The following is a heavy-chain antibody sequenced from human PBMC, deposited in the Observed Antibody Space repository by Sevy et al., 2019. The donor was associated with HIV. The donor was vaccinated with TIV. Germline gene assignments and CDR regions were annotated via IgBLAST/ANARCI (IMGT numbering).Heavy chain of an antibody. Sequence: SETLSLTCTVSGGSISSYYWSWIRQPAGKGLEWIGRIYTSGSTNYNPSLKSRVTMSVDTSKNQFSLKLSSLTAADTAVYYCARGKSGSYYHYYYYYYMDVWGKGTTVTVSS. CDR1: GGSISSYY. CDR2: IYTSGST. V-gene: IGHV4-4*07. D-gene: IGHD1-26*01. J-gene: IGHJ6*03. CDR3: ARGKSGSYYHYYYYYYMDV.